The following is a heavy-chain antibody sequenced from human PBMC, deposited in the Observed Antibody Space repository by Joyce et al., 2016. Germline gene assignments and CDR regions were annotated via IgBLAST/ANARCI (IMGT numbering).Heavy chain of an antibody. CDR2: ISGSGGTT. D-gene: IGHD3-10*01. Sequence: DVQLLESGGGLVQPGGSLRLSCAASGFTFSRYAISWVRQAPGKGLEGVSVISGSGGTTFYADSVRGRFTISRDHSKKTVNLQMDGLRAEDTAVYYCAKAQNYGSGSPLGHWGQGTLVTVSS. CDR3: AKAQNYGSGSPLGH. V-gene: IGHV3-23*01. J-gene: IGHJ4*02. CDR1: GFTFSRYA.